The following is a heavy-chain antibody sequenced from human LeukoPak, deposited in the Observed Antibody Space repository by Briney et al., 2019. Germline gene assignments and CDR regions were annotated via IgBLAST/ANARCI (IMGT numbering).Heavy chain of an antibody. J-gene: IGHJ5*02. D-gene: IGHD5-18*01. V-gene: IGHV3-43*02. CDR1: GFTFDDYA. Sequence: GGSLRLSCAASGFTFDDYAMHWVRQAPGKGLEWVSFISGDGGSTYYADSVKGRFTISRDNSKNSLYLQMNGLRTEDTALYYCAKDSGYSYGFTYNWFAPWGQGTLVTVSS. CDR2: ISGDGGST. CDR3: AKDSGYSYGFTYNWFAP.